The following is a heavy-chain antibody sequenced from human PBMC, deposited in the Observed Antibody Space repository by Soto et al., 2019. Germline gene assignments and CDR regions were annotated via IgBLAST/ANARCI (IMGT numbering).Heavy chain of an antibody. D-gene: IGHD3-22*01. Sequence: GASVKVSCEACGYTFTSYGISWVRQAPGQGLEWMGWISAYNGNTNYAQKLQGRVTMTTDTSTSTAYMELRSLRSDDTAVYYCARAGDSSGYYYYYYGMDVWGQGTTVTVSS. CDR1: GYTFTSYG. CDR3: ARAGDSSGYYYYYYGMDV. J-gene: IGHJ6*02. CDR2: ISAYNGNT. V-gene: IGHV1-18*01.